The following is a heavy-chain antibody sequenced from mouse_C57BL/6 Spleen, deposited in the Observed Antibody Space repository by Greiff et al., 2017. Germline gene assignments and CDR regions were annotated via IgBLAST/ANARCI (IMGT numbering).Heavy chain of an antibody. CDR3: ERGNWDVDLCAY. CDR2: ILPGSGST. V-gene: IGHV1-9*01. CDR1: GYTFTGYW. Sequence: QVQLKESGAELMKPGASVKLSCKATGYTFTGYWIEWVKQRPGHGLEWIGEILPGSGSTNYNEKFKGKATFTADTSSNTAYLQLSSLTTEDSAIDYCERGNWDVDLCAYWGQGTLVTVSA. D-gene: IGHD4-1*01. J-gene: IGHJ3*01.